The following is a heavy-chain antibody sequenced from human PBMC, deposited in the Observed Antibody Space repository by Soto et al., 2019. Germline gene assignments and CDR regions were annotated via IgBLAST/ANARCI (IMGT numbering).Heavy chain of an antibody. CDR2: IYHSVND. J-gene: IGHJ6*02. CDR1: GGSISSAGYS. D-gene: IGHD2-2*01. CDR3: ASSSQEMSYYALDV. Sequence: QLQLQGSGSRLVKPSQTLSLSCTVSGGSISSAGYSWSWIRQSPGKDLEWIGYIYHSVNDYYNPTLTGRVTMSLDRSRNQFSLNLTSVNAADTAVYFCASSSQEMSYYALDVGGQGTTVVVSS. V-gene: IGHV4-30-2*06.